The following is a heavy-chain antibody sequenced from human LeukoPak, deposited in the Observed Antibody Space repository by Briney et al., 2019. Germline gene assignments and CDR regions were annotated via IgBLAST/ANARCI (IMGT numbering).Heavy chain of an antibody. J-gene: IGHJ4*02. D-gene: IGHD3-10*01. CDR3: ARQYYGSGSYYFDY. Sequence: SETLSLTCTVPGGSISSYYWSWIRQPPGKGLEWIGYIYYSGSTNYNPSLKSRVTISVDTSKNQFSLKLSSVTAADTAVYYCARQYYGSGSYYFDYWGQGTLVTVSS. CDR2: IYYSGST. V-gene: IGHV4-59*08. CDR1: GGSISSYY.